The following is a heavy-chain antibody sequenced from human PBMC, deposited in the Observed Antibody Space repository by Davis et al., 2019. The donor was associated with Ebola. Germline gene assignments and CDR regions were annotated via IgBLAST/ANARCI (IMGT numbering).Heavy chain of an antibody. V-gene: IGHV5-51*01. CDR2: IHSYDSDT. CDR1: GYIFTSYW. J-gene: IGHJ2*01. CDR3: AKRGSDWYFDL. Sequence: GESLKTPCKVPGYIFTSYWIGWVRQMPGKGLEWMGIIHSYDSDTRYSPSFQGQVTISADKSISTAYLQWSSLKASDTAMYYCAKRGSDWYFDLWGRGTLVTVSS.